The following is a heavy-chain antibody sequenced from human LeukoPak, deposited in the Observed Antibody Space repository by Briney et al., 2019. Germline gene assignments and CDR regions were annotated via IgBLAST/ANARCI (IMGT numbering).Heavy chain of an antibody. Sequence: SETLSLTCTVSGGSISSYYWSWIRQPAGKGLEWIGRIYTSGSTNYNPSLKSRVTMSVDTSKNQFSLKLSSVTAADTAVYYCATSLLPYCSSTSCPIGYYYYYYYMDVWGKGTTVTVSS. CDR1: GGSISSYY. V-gene: IGHV4-4*07. D-gene: IGHD2-2*01. J-gene: IGHJ6*03. CDR2: IYTSGST. CDR3: ATSLLPYCSSTSCPIGYYYYYYYMDV.